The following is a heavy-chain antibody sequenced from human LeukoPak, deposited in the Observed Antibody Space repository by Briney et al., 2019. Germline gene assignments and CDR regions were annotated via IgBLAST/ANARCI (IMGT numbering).Heavy chain of an antibody. CDR2: FDPEDGET. D-gene: IGHD2-2*01. J-gene: IGHJ4*02. Sequence: GASVKVSCKVSGYTLTELSMHWVRQAPGKGLEWMGGFDPEDGETIYAQKFQGRVTMTEDTSTDTAYMELSSLRSEDTAVYYCATYCSSTSCYPHDYWGQGTLVTVSS. V-gene: IGHV1-24*01. CDR3: ATYCSSTSCYPHDY. CDR1: GYTLTELS.